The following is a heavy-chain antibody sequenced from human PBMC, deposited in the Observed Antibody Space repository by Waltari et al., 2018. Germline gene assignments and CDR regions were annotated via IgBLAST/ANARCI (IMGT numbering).Heavy chain of an antibody. Sequence: QVQLVQSGAEVKKPGSSVKVSCKASGGTFSSYAISWVRQAPGQGLEWMGVIIPILGTATYAQKFQGRVTIPADESTSTAYMELSSLRSEDTAVYYCARARPRRELYGLGPFDYWGQGTLVTVSS. CDR3: ARARPRRELYGLGPFDY. V-gene: IGHV1-69*12. CDR2: IIPILGTA. D-gene: IGHD3-10*01. J-gene: IGHJ4*02. CDR1: GGTFSSYA.